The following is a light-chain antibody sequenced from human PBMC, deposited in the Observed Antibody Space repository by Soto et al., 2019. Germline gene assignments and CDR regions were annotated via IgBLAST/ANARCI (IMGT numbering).Light chain of an antibody. J-gene: IGLJ1*01. V-gene: IGLV2-11*01. CDR1: SSDVGAYNF. Sequence: QSVLTQPRSGSGSPGQAVSISCTGTSSDVGAYNFVSWYQQHPGKAPRLLIYAVTKRHAAVPARFSGSKSGNTASLTISGLQDEDEADYYCCSYAGSYTFDVFGTGTKVTVL. CDR3: CSYAGSYTFDV. CDR2: AVT.